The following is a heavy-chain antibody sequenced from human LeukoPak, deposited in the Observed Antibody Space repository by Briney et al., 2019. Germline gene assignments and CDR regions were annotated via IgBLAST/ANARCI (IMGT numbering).Heavy chain of an antibody. CDR2: MNPNSGNT. CDR1: GYTFTSYD. D-gene: IGHD1-14*01. Sequence: ASVKVSCKASGYTFTSYDINWVRQATGQGLEWMGWMNPNSGNTGYAQKFQGRVTMTRNTSISTAYTELSSLRSDDTAVYYCARDPRYIRMDVWGKGTTVTVSS. J-gene: IGHJ6*03. V-gene: IGHV1-8*01. CDR3: ARDPRYIRMDV.